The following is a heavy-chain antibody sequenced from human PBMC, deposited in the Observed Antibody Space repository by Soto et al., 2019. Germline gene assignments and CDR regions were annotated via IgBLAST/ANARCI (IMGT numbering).Heavy chain of an antibody. CDR2: VYHSGNT. CDR1: GDSISSYNW. V-gene: IGHV4-4*02. J-gene: IGHJ4*02. D-gene: IGHD2-15*01. CDR3: ARREGVCRGGSCPYYHD. Sequence: QVHLQESGPRLVKPSETLSLTCDVSGDSISSYNWWTWVRQTPGKGLEWIGEVYHSGNTNYNPSLKSRVTLSVDKSRNQFSLSLTSVTAADTAVYYCARREGVCRGGSCPYYHDWGQGTLVTASS.